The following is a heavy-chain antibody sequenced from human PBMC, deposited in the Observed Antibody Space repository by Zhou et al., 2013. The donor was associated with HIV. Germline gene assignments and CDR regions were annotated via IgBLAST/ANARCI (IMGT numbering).Heavy chain of an antibody. V-gene: IGHV1-2*04. CDR1: GYPFSDYY. J-gene: IGHJ4*02. CDR2: INPNSGGT. CDR3: ARGPNWNYIPTGHLPAELDF. D-gene: IGHD1-7*01. Sequence: QVHLVQSGLEVKKPGASVKVSCKASGYPFSDYYMHWVRQAPGQGPEWMGWINPNSGGTKYAQKFQGWVTLTRDTSISTAYMELSRLTSDDTAVYYCARGPNWNYIPTGHLPAELDFWGQGTLVTVSS.